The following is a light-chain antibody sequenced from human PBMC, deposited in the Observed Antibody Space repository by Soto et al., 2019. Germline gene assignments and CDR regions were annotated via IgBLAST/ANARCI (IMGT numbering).Light chain of an antibody. Sequence: QSALTQPASVSGSPGQSITISFTGTSSDVGAYNYVSWYQQHPGRAPKLMIYEVSNRPSGVSNRFSGSKSGNTASLTISGLQAEDEADYYCNSYTSSSTLVFGGGTKLTVL. CDR1: SSDVGAYNY. CDR2: EVS. CDR3: NSYTSSSTLV. V-gene: IGLV2-14*01. J-gene: IGLJ3*02.